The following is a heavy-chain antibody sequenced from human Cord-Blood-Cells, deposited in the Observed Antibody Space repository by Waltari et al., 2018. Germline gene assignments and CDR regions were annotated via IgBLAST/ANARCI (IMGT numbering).Heavy chain of an antibody. V-gene: IGHV4-39*01. CDR2: IYYSGST. CDR3: ARLTYDSSGYFIDY. Sequence: QLQLQESGPGLVKPSETLSPTCTVSGGSISSSSYYWGWIRQPPGKGLEWIGSIYYSGSTYYNPSLKSRVTISVDTSKNQFSLKLSSVTAADTAVYYCARLTYDSSGYFIDYWGQGTLVTVSS. CDR1: GGSISSSSYY. D-gene: IGHD3-22*01. J-gene: IGHJ4*02.